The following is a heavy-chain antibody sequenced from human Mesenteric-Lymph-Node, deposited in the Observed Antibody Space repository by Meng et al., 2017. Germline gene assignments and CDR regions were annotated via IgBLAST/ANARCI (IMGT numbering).Heavy chain of an antibody. Sequence: GESLKISCAASGFTFSSYAMSWVRQAPGKGLEWVSAISGSGGSTYYADSVKGRFTISRDNSKNTLYLQMNSLRAEDTAVYYCARSLSSGWYYFDYWGQGTLVTVSS. D-gene: IGHD6-19*01. CDR1: GFTFSSYA. CDR3: ARSLSSGWYYFDY. J-gene: IGHJ4*02. CDR2: ISGSGGST. V-gene: IGHV3-23*01.